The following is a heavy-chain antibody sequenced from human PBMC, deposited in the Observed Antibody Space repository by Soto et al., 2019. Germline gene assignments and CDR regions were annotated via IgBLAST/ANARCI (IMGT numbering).Heavy chain of an antibody. J-gene: IGHJ6*02. CDR2: IWYDGSNK. D-gene: IGHD2-15*01. Sequence: QVQLVESGGGVVQPGRSLRLSCAASGFTFSSYGMHWVRQAPGKGLEWVAVIWYDGSNKYYADSVKGRFTISRDNSKNTLYLQMNSLRAEDTAVYYCARDCSGGSCRCGMDVWGQGTTVTVSS. V-gene: IGHV3-33*01. CDR1: GFTFSSYG. CDR3: ARDCSGGSCRCGMDV.